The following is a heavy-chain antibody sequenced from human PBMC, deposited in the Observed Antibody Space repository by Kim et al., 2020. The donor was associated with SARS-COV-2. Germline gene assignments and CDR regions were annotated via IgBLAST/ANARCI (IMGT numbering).Heavy chain of an antibody. D-gene: IGHD4-4*01. CDR1: GFTFSSYS. CDR2: ISSSSSYI. V-gene: IGHV3-21*01. CDR3: ARVYSNYFWFDP. Sequence: GGSLRLSCAASGFTFSSYSMNWVRQAPGKGLEWVSSISSSSSYIYYADSVKGRFTISRDNAKNSLYLQMNSLRAEDTAVYYCARVYSNYFWFDPWGQGTLVTVSS. J-gene: IGHJ5*02.